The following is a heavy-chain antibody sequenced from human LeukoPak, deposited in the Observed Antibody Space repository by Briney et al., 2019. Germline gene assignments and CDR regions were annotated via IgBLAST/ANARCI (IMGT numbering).Heavy chain of an antibody. Sequence: PGGSLRLSCAASGVTVSSNYMSWVRQAPGKGLEWVAVIYSGGSTYYSDSVTGRFTISRDNSKNTLYLQMNSLRAEDTAVYYCARARFWGDFDYWGQGTLVTVSS. J-gene: IGHJ4*02. CDR2: IYSGGST. CDR1: GVTVSSNY. D-gene: IGHD3-16*01. V-gene: IGHV3-53*01. CDR3: ARARFWGDFDY.